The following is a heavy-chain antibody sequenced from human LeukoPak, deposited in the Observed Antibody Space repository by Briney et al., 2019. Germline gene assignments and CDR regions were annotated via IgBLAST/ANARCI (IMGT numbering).Heavy chain of an antibody. V-gene: IGHV3-11*01. Sequence: GGSLGLSCAASGFTFGNSYMSWLRQAPGNGLQWVSYISHSGGTIHYADSVKGRFTISRDNAKNSLYLQMDSLRAEDTAVYFCARAPFDTKGYYQAPIRFDAWGQGTLVTVSS. CDR3: ARAPFDTKGYYQAPIRFDA. CDR1: GFTFGNSY. D-gene: IGHD3-22*01. J-gene: IGHJ5*02. CDR2: ISHSGGTI.